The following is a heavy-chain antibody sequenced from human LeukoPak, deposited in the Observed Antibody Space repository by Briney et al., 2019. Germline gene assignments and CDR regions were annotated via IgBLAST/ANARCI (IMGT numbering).Heavy chain of an antibody. J-gene: IGHJ4*02. V-gene: IGHV3-7*01. Sequence: GGSLRLSCAASGFTFSNYWMSWVRQGPGKGLEWVANIKQDGSEKYYVDSVKGRFSISRDDTKNSLYLQLNSLRAEDTAVYYCAREGLRFLEWSSYYFDYGGLGTLVTVSS. D-gene: IGHD3-3*01. CDR1: GFTFSNYW. CDR2: IKQDGSEK. CDR3: AREGLRFLEWSSYYFDY.